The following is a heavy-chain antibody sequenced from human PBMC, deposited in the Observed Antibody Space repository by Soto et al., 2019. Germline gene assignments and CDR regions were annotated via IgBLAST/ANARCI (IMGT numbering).Heavy chain of an antibody. J-gene: IGHJ4*02. Sequence: EVQLLESGGGLVQPGGSLRLSCAASGFTFSSYAMSWVRQAPGKGLEWVSAISGSGGSTYYADSVKGRFTISRDNSKNTLHLQMNSLRAEDTAVYYCATGNDFLYYFDYWGQGTLVTVSS. CDR1: GFTFSSYA. CDR3: ATGNDFLYYFDY. D-gene: IGHD2-21*02. V-gene: IGHV3-23*01. CDR2: ISGSGGST.